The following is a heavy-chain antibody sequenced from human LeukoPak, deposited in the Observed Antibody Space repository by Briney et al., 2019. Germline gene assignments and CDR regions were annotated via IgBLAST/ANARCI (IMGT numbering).Heavy chain of an antibody. V-gene: IGHV1-18*01. CDR1: GYTFTSYG. CDR2: ISAYNGNT. J-gene: IGHJ5*02. Sequence: ASVKVSFKASGYTFTSYGISWVRQAPGQGLEWIGWISAYNGNTNYAQKLQGRVTMTTDTSTSTAYMELRSLRSDDTAVYYCARGVSRLGELSLNWFDPWGQGTLVTVSS. D-gene: IGHD3-16*02. CDR3: ARGVSRLGELSLNWFDP.